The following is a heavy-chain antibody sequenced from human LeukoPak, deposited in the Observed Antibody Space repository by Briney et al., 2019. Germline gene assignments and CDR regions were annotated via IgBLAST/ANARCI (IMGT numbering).Heavy chain of an antibody. CDR3: AGEKSSWYYFTL. CDR1: GGSFSGCY. CDR2: INHSGST. J-gene: IGHJ4*02. Sequence: PSETLSLTCAVYGGSFSGCYWSWIRQPPGKGLEWIGEINHSGSTNYNPSLKSRVTVSVDTSKNQFPLKLSSVTAADTAVYYCAGEKSSWYYFTLWGQGTLVTVSS. V-gene: IGHV4-34*01. D-gene: IGHD6-13*01.